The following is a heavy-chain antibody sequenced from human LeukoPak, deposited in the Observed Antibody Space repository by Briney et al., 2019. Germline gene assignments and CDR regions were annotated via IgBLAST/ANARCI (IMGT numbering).Heavy chain of an antibody. CDR3: ARDSSSEGPLEY. D-gene: IGHD3-22*01. CDR1: GFTFSASA. CDR2: IRSKTNNYAT. Sequence: GGSLRLSCAASGFTFSASAVHWVRQASGRGLEWIGRIRSKTNNYATAYADSLKGRFTVSRDDSKNTAYLQMNSLKTEDSAVYFCARDSSSEGPLEYWGQGTRVTVSS. J-gene: IGHJ4*02. V-gene: IGHV3-73*01.